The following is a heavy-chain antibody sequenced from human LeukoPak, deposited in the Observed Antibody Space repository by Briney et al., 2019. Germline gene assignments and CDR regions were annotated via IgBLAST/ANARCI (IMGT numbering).Heavy chain of an antibody. CDR1: GFTVSSNY. CDR2: IYSGGST. Sequence: GGSLRLSCAASGFTVSSNYMSWVRQAPGKGLEWVSVIYSGGSTYYADSVKGRFTISRDNSKNTLYLQMNSLRAEDTAVYYCASPALNYYGSGKGGDAFDIWGQGTMVTVSS. J-gene: IGHJ3*02. CDR3: ASPALNYYGSGKGGDAFDI. D-gene: IGHD3-10*01. V-gene: IGHV3-53*01.